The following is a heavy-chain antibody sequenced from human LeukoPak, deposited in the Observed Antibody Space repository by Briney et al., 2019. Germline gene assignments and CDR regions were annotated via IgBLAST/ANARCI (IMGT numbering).Heavy chain of an antibody. Sequence: GGSLRLSCAASGFTFSSYSMNWFRQAPGKGLEWVSSISTGSSYIYYADSVKGRFTMSRDNAKNSLYLQMNCLRAEDTAVYYCARGEFSSSPGYFDYWGQGTLVTVSS. CDR1: GFTFSSYS. CDR2: ISTGSSYI. D-gene: IGHD6-6*01. V-gene: IGHV3-21*01. J-gene: IGHJ4*02. CDR3: ARGEFSSSPGYFDY.